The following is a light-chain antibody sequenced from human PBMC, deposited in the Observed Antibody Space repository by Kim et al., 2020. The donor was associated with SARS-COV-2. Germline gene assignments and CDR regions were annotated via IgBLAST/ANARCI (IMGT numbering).Light chain of an antibody. Sequence: QSALTQPASVSGSPGQSITIACTGTSSDVGGYNYVSWYQHHPGKAPKFMIYDVSNRPPGVSNRFSGSKSGNTASLTISGLQAEDEADYYCSSYTSSSTYVFGTGTKVTVL. CDR2: DVS. V-gene: IGLV2-14*03. J-gene: IGLJ1*01. CDR3: SSYTSSSTYV. CDR1: SSDVGGYNY.